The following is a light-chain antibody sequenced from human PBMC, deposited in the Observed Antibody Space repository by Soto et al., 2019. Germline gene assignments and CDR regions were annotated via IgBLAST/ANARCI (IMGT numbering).Light chain of an antibody. Sequence: EIVLTQSPATLSVSPGERATLSCRASQSVSSNLAWYQQTTGQAPRLLIYGASTRATGVPHTFSGSASGTELNLTISRLQSEDFTVYYCQKYNKWPLTCGQGTKVDIK. V-gene: IGKV3-15*01. CDR1: QSVSSN. CDR3: QKYNKWPLT. J-gene: IGKJ1*01. CDR2: GAS.